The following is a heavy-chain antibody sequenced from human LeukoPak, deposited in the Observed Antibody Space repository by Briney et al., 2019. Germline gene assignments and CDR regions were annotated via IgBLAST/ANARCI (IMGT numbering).Heavy chain of an antibody. J-gene: IGHJ6*02. Sequence: SETLSLTCTVSGYSISSAYYWGWIRRPPGKGLEWLGTIYHSGSTYYNPSLKSRVTISIDTSKNQFSLKLSSVTAADTAVYYCAREDVVVPAATGDYYYGMDVWGQGTTVTVSS. CDR3: AREDVVVPAATGDYYYGMDV. D-gene: IGHD2-2*01. V-gene: IGHV4-38-2*02. CDR2: IYHSGST. CDR1: GYSISSAYY.